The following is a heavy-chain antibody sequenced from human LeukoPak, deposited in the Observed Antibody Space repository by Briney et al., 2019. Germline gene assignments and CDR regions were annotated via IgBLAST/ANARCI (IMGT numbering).Heavy chain of an antibody. Sequence: KPSETLSLTCAVYGGSLSGYYWSWIRQPPGKGLEWIGEINHSGSTNYNPSLKSRVTISVDTSKNQFSLKLSSVTAADTAVYYCARATYCSSSSCPPSVRPYYFDYWGQGTLDTVSS. D-gene: IGHD2-2*01. CDR2: INHSGST. V-gene: IGHV4-34*01. J-gene: IGHJ4*02. CDR1: GGSLSGYY. CDR3: ARATYCSSSSCPPSVRPYYFDY.